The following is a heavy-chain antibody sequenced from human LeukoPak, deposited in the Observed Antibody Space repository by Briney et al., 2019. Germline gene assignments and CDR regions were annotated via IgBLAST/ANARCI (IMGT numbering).Heavy chain of an antibody. CDR3: ARVMGSGWTGFDY. CDR2: IYYSGTT. J-gene: IGHJ4*02. Sequence: PSETLSLTCTVSGGSISSNNYWGWILQPPGKGLEWIGNIYYSGTTFYSPSLKSRVTISVDTSKNQFSLKLSSVTAADTAVYYCARVMGSGWTGFDYWGQGTLVTVSS. D-gene: IGHD6-19*01. CDR1: GGSISSNNY. V-gene: IGHV4-39*07.